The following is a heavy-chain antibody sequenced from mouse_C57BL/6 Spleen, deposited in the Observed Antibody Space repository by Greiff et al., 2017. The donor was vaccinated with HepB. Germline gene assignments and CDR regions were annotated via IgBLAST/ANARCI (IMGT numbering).Heavy chain of an antibody. D-gene: IGHD2-2*01. CDR1: GYAFSSYW. CDR2: IYPGDGDT. Sequence: QVHVKQSGAELVKPGASVKISCKASGYAFSSYWMNWVKQRPGKGLEWIGQIYPGDGDTNYNGKFKGKATLTADKSSSTAYMQLSSLTSEDSAVYFCARRGGYDASYYFDYWGQGTTLTVSS. J-gene: IGHJ2*01. CDR3: ARRGGYDASYYFDY. V-gene: IGHV1-80*01.